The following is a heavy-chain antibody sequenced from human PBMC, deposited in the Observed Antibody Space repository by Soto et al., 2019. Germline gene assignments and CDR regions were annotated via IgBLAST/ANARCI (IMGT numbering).Heavy chain of an antibody. D-gene: IGHD1-26*01. CDR1: GFTFSSYG. Sequence: QVQLVESGGGVVQPGRSLRLSCAASGFTFSSYGMHWVRQAPGKGLEWVAVISYDGSNKYYADSVKGRFTISRDNSKNALYLQMNSVSAEDTAVYYCASQDTTHGFDYWGQGTLVTVSS. CDR3: ASQDTTHGFDY. V-gene: IGHV3-30*03. CDR2: ISYDGSNK. J-gene: IGHJ4*02.